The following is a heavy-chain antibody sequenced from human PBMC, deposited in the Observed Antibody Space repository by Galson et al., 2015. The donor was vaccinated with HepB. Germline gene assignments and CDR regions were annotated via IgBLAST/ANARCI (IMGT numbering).Heavy chain of an antibody. CDR2: FDPEDGET. Sequence: SVKVSCKVSGYTLTELSMHWVRQAPGKGLEWMGGFDPEDGETIYAQKFQGRVTMTEDTSTDTAYMELSSLRSEDTAVYYCARERGGDTSWHDVLDPWGQGTLVTVSS. V-gene: IGHV1-24*01. CDR3: ARERGGDTSWHDVLDP. D-gene: IGHD2-2*01. CDR1: GYTLTELS. J-gene: IGHJ5*02.